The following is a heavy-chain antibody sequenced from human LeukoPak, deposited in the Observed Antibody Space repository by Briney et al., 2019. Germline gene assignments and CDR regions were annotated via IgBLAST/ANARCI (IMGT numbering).Heavy chain of an antibody. CDR1: GFTFSSYA. V-gene: IGHV3-30-3*01. D-gene: IGHD3-10*01. J-gene: IGHJ3*02. CDR3: AGVLLWFGELWAFDI. Sequence: PGRSLRLSCAASGFTFSSYAMHWVRQAPGKGLEWVAVISYDGSNKYYADSVKGRFTISRDNSKNTLYLQMNSLRAEDTAVYYCAGVLLWFGELWAFDIWGQGTVVTVSS. CDR2: ISYDGSNK.